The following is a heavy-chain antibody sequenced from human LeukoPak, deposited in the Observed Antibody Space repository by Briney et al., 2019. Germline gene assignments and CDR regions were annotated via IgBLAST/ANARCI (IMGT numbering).Heavy chain of an antibody. D-gene: IGHD2-15*01. CDR3: AKVGCSGGSCSDGRDV. V-gene: IGHV3-23*01. CDR1: GFTFSSYA. Sequence: GGSLRLSCAAYGFTFSSYAMSWVRQAPGRGLEWVSAIIVGGGSTYYADSVNGRFTISRDNSKNTLYLQMNSRRAEYMAVYYCAKVGCSGGSCSDGRDVWGKGTTVTVSS. J-gene: IGHJ6*04. CDR2: IIVGGGST.